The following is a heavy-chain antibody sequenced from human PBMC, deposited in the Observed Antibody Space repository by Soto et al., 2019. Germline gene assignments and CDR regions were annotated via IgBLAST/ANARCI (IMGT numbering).Heavy chain of an antibody. D-gene: IGHD5-12*01. CDR3: ATSTVSYVDIVSSTTRGYFDH. Sequence: PGESLKISCTGSGYSFTSYWIGWVRQMPGKGLEWMGIIYPDDSDTRYSPSFEGQVTLSVDRSISTAYLQWSSLKASDTAIYYCATSTVSYVDIVSSTTRGYFDHWGQGTLVTVYS. J-gene: IGHJ4*03. CDR2: IYPDDSDT. V-gene: IGHV5-51*01. CDR1: GYSFTSYW.